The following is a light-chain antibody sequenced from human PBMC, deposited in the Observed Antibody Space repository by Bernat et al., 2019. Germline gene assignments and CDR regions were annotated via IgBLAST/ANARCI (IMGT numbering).Light chain of an antibody. J-gene: IGKJ1*01. V-gene: IGKV1-39*01. Sequence: DIQMTQSPSSLSASVGDRVTITFRASQSIDSYLHWYQQKSGKAPQLLIYAASSLQSGVPSRFSGRGSGTDFTLTISSLQPEDSATYYCQQSSSTPRTFGQGTKLEIK. CDR1: QSIDSY. CDR2: AAS. CDR3: QQSSSTPRT.